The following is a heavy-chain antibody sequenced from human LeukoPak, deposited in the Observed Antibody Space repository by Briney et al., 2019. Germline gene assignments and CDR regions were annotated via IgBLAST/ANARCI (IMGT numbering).Heavy chain of an antibody. D-gene: IGHD3-16*01. CDR1: GDTVSSNSAT. CDR3: ARIGHPWGIEDAFDI. Sequence: SQTLSLTCAISGDTVSSNSATWNWIRQSPSRGLEWLGRTYYTSKWYSDYAVSVKSRTTINPDTSKNQFSLQLNSVTPEDTAVYYCARIGHPWGIEDAFDIWGQGTMVTVSS. V-gene: IGHV6-1*01. CDR2: TYYTSKWYS. J-gene: IGHJ3*02.